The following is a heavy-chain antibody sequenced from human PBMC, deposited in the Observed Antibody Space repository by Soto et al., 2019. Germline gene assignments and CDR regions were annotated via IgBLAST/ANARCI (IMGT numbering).Heavy chain of an antibody. CDR3: VGDGAKTRGGVPWFDP. CDR1: GGTISRYY. J-gene: IGHJ5*02. D-gene: IGHD2-15*01. Sequence: SETLSLTGTVSGGTISRYYWSWIRQPPGKGLEWIGYIYNSGRTNYNPSLKSRVTRSVDTSKNPLSLRPRSVTAADTAVYYCVGDGAKTRGGVPWFDPWGQGTLVTVSS. CDR2: IYNSGRT. V-gene: IGHV4-59*01.